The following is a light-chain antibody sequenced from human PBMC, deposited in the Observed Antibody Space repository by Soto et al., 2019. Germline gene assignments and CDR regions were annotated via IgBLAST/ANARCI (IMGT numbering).Light chain of an antibody. CDR3: QQYGSSLT. J-gene: IGKJ4*01. V-gene: IGKV3-15*01. CDR2: GAS. CDR1: QSVSSN. Sequence: EIVMTQSPATLSVSPGERATLSCRASQSVSSNLAWYQQKPGQAPRLLIYGASTRATGIPARFSGSGSGTEFTLTMSSLQSEDFAVYYCQQYGSSLTFGGGTKVDIK.